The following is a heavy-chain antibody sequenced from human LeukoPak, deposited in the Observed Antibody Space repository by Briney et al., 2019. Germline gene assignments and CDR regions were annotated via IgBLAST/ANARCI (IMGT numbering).Heavy chain of an antibody. D-gene: IGHD6-19*01. CDR3: ARTHSSGWYWFDP. CDR1: GYTFTGYY. Sequence: ASVKVSCKASGYTFTGYYMHWVRQAPGQGLEWMGWINPNSGGTNYAQKFQGRVTMTRDTSISTAYMELSRLRSDDTVVYYCARTHSSGWYWFDPWGQGTLVTVSS. V-gene: IGHV1-2*02. J-gene: IGHJ5*02. CDR2: INPNSGGT.